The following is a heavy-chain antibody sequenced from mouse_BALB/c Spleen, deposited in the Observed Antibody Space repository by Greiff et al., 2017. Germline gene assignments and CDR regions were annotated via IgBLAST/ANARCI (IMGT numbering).Heavy chain of an antibody. CDR3: ARRIYYDYLYAMDY. J-gene: IGHJ4*01. CDR1: GFTFSSYT. V-gene: IGHV5-12-2*01. D-gene: IGHD2-4*01. CDR2: ISNGGGST. Sequence: EVMLVESGGGLVQPGGSLKLSCAASGFTFSSYTMSWVRQTPEKRLEWVAYISNGGGSTYYPDTVKGRFTISRDNAKNTLYLQMSSLKSEDTAMYYCARRIYYDYLYAMDYWGQGTSVTVSS.